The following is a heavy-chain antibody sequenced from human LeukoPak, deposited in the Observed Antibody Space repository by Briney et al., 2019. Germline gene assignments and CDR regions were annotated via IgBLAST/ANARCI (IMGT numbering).Heavy chain of an antibody. V-gene: IGHV3-53*01. Sequence: GGSLRLSCVASGFTVSSNYMSWVRQAPGKGLECVSIMDSVGNTYYADSVKGRFTISRDHSRNTLFLQMNTLGGEDTAVYYCTRWNGGDWYFDLWGRGTLVTVSS. CDR2: MDSVGNT. CDR1: GFTVSSNY. CDR3: TRWNGGDWYFDL. J-gene: IGHJ2*01. D-gene: IGHD1-1*01.